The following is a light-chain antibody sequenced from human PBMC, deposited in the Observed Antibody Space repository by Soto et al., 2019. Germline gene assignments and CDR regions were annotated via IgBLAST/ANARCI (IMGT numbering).Light chain of an antibody. J-gene: IGKJ2*01. CDR3: QQTFSPPYT. Sequence: DIQMTQSLSSLSASVGDTVTITCRASQSISNYLSWYQQKPGKAPKFLIYVASTLQRGVPSMFSGSGSVTDFTLTISSLQPEDVATYYCQQTFSPPYTFGQGTKLEIK. CDR1: QSISNY. V-gene: IGKV1-39*01. CDR2: VAS.